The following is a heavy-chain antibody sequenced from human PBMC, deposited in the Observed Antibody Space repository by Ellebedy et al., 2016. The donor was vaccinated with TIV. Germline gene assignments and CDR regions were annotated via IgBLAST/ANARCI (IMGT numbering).Heavy chain of an antibody. CDR3: ARSITTRTIDAFDI. J-gene: IGHJ3*02. CDR2: IYSGGST. Sequence: GESLKISCAASGFTVSSNYMNWVRQAPGKGLEWVSVIYSGGSTYYADSVQGRFTISRHNSKNTLYLQMNSLRAEDTAVYYCARSITTRTIDAFDIWGQGTMVTVSS. D-gene: IGHD1-1*01. V-gene: IGHV3-53*04. CDR1: GFTVSSNY.